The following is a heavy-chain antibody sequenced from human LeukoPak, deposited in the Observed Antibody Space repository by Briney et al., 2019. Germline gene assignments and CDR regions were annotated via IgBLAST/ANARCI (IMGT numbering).Heavy chain of an antibody. Sequence: ASVKVSCKASGYTFTGYYMHWVRQAPGQGLEWMGWINPNSGGTNYAQKFQGRVTMTRDTSISTAYMGLSRLRSDDTAVYYCARDADSSDSFEYWGQGTLVTVSS. CDR1: GYTFTGYY. D-gene: IGHD3-22*01. CDR3: ARDADSSDSFEY. J-gene: IGHJ4*02. V-gene: IGHV1-2*02. CDR2: INPNSGGT.